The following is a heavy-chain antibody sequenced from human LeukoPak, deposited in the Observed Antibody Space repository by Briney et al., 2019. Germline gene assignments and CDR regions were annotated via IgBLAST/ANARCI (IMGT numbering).Heavy chain of an antibody. V-gene: IGHV3-30*19. Sequence: PGGSLRLSCAASGFTFSNYGMHWVRQAPGKGLEWVAVISYDGSNKYYADSVKGRFTISRDNSKNTLYLQVNSLRAEDTAVYYCAREGYYYYMDVWGKGTTVTVSS. CDR3: AREGYYYYMDV. J-gene: IGHJ6*03. CDR1: GFTFSNYG. CDR2: ISYDGSNK.